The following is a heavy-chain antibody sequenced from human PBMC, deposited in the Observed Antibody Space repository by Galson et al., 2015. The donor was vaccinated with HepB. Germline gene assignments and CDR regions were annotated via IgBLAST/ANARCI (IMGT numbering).Heavy chain of an antibody. CDR1: NDSVSTDNYY. CDR2: IFYNGNT. D-gene: IGHD3-10*01. J-gene: IGHJ4*02. V-gene: IGHV4-61*01. Sequence: TLSLTCSVTNDSVSTDNYYWGWIRQPPGKGLEYIGYIFYNGNTNHNPSFKSRVTISVDTSKNQFSLRLNSVTAADTAVYYCVRDLGIASGPFDYWGQGALVTVSS. CDR3: VRDLGIASGPFDY.